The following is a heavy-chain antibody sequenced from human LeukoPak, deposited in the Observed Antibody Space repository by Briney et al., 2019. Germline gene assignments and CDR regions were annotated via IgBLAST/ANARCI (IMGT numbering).Heavy chain of an antibody. CDR3: ARGRVLRFLESARSFDP. CDR1: GGSFSGYY. D-gene: IGHD3-3*01. CDR2: INHSGST. Sequence: SETLSLTCAVYGGSFSGYYWSWIRQPPGKGLEWIGEINHSGSTNYNPSLKSRVTISVDTSKNQFSLKLSSVTAADTAVYYCARGRVLRFLESARSFDPWGQGTLVTVSS. J-gene: IGHJ5*02. V-gene: IGHV4-34*01.